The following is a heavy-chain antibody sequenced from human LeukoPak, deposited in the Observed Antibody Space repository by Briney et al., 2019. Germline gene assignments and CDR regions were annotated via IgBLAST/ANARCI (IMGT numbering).Heavy chain of an antibody. CDR1: GYTFTSYY. Sequence: ASVKVSCKASGYTFTSYYMHWVRQAPGKGLEWMGGFDPEDGETIYAQKFQGRVTMTTDTSTSTAYMELRSLRSDDTAVYYCARQEYSSSWYEGYFDYWGQGTLVTVSS. CDR2: FDPEDGET. D-gene: IGHD6-13*01. J-gene: IGHJ4*02. V-gene: IGHV1-24*01. CDR3: ARQEYSSSWYEGYFDY.